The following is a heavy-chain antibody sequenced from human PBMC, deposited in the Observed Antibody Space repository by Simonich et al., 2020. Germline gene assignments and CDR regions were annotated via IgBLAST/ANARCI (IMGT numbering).Heavy chain of an antibody. Sequence: EVQLVESGGGLVQPGGSLRLSCAASGFPFSSYSMNWVRQAPGKGLEWVSYISSSSSTINYADSVKCRFTISRENAKNSLYLQMNSLRAEDTAVYYCARDSSYYAFDIWGQGTMVTVSS. D-gene: IGHD5-12*01. V-gene: IGHV3-48*01. CDR3: ARDSSYYAFDI. J-gene: IGHJ3*02. CDR2: ISSSSSTI. CDR1: GFPFSSYS.